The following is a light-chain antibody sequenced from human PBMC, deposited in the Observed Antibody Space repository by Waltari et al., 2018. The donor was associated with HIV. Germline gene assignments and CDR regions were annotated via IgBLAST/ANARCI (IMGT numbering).Light chain of an antibody. Sequence: SSSNIGSNYVYWYQQLPGTAPKLLIYRNNQRPSGVPDRFSVSKSGTSVSLAISGLRSEDEADYHCGAWDDSLSGWVFGGGTKLTVL. V-gene: IGLV1-47*01. CDR2: RNN. CDR3: GAWDDSLSGWV. CDR1: SSNIGSNY. J-gene: IGLJ3*02.